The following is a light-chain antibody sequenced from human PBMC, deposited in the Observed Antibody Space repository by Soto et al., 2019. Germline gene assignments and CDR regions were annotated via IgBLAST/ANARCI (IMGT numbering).Light chain of an antibody. CDR3: QQYNIYSWT. CDR1: QSISSW. Sequence: DIQMTQSPSTLSASVGDRVTITCRASQSISSWLAWYQQKPGKAPKLLIYDASSLESGVPSRFSGIGSGTEFTLNISSLQPDDFATYYCQQYNIYSWTFGQWTKVEIK. CDR2: DAS. J-gene: IGKJ1*01. V-gene: IGKV1-5*01.